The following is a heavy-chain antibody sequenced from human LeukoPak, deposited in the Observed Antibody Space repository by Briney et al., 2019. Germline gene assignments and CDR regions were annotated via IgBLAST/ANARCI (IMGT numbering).Heavy chain of an antibody. V-gene: IGHV1-69*13. J-gene: IGHJ4*02. CDR2: IIPIFGTA. CDR3: ARHTYYYDSSGPGTFDY. CDR1: GGTFSSYA. D-gene: IGHD3-22*01. Sequence: GASVKVSCKASGGTFSSYAISWVRQAPGQGLEWMGGIIPIFGTANYAQKFQGRVTITADESTSTAYMELSSLRSEDTAVYYCARHTYYYDSSGPGTFDYWGQGTLVTVSS.